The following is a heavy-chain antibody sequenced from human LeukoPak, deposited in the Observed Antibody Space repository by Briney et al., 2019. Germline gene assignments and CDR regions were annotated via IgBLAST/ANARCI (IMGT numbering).Heavy chain of an antibody. CDR2: MNSGGRST. Sequence: GGSLRLSCPASGFTFSTSWMHWVRQVPGKGLVWVSGMNSGGRSTDYADYVTGRFTVSRDNTKNTLYLQMYSLRAEDTAVYYCAHTVWSGNYFDYWGQGTLVTVSS. V-gene: IGHV3-74*01. D-gene: IGHD3-3*01. J-gene: IGHJ4*02. CDR3: AHTVWSGNYFDY. CDR1: GFTFSTSW.